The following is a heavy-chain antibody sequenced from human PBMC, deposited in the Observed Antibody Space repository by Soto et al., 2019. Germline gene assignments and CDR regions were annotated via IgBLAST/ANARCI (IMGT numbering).Heavy chain of an antibody. Sequence: EVQLVESGGGLVQPGGSLKLSCAASGFIFSGSAIHWVRQASGKGLEWVGRIGSRANNFATSSAASVKGRFTFSRDDSKNTAYLQMNTLKPEDTAVYYCARGQGAAIGDYYYHGMDVWGQVTTVTVSS. CDR3: ARGQGAAIGDYYYHGMDV. J-gene: IGHJ6*02. V-gene: IGHV3-73*02. CDR1: GFIFSGSA. CDR2: IGSRANNFAT. D-gene: IGHD2-2*02.